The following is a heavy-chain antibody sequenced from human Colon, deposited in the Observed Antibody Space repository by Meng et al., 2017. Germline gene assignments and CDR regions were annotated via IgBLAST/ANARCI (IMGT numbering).Heavy chain of an antibody. V-gene: IGHV4-4*07. D-gene: IGHD2-15*01. J-gene: IGHJ5*02. CDR2: IYSSGRT. CDR3: ARVQRFCTGGICSNWFDP. Sequence: QVRLQGSGPGLGKPSETLSLTCTVSGGSMSGYYWNWIRQPAGKGLEWIGHIYSSGRTNYNPSLKSRVTISVDSSKNQFSLNLTSVTAADTAVYFCARVQRFCTGGICSNWFDPWGQGTLVTVSS. CDR1: GGSMSGYY.